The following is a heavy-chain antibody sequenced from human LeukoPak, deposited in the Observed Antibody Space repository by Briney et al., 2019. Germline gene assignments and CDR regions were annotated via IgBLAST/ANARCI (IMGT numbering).Heavy chain of an antibody. CDR1: GFTFSSYA. V-gene: IGHV3-23*01. D-gene: IGHD6-13*01. J-gene: IGHJ5*02. CDR3: APGGIAAAGGGWFDP. CDR2: ISGRGGST. Sequence: GGSLRLSCAASGFTFSSYAMSWVRQAPGKGREWVSAISGRGGSTYYTDSVKGRFTISRDNSKNTLYLQMNSLRAEDTAVYYCAPGGIAAAGGGWFDPWGQGTLVTVSS.